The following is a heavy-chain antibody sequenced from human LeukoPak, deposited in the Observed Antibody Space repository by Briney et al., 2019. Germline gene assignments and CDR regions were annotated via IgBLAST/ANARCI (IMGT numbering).Heavy chain of an antibody. D-gene: IGHD3-10*01. J-gene: IGHJ6*03. CDR1: GFTFSSYE. Sequence: GGSLRLSCAASGFTFSSYEMNWVRQAPGKGLEWVSYISTSVNSIYYADSVKGRFTISRDNAKNSLYLQMNSLRAEDTAVYYCARAVRGVITSYDYYYYMDVWGKGTTVTVSS. V-gene: IGHV3-48*03. CDR3: ARAVRGVITSYDYYYYMDV. CDR2: ISTSVNSI.